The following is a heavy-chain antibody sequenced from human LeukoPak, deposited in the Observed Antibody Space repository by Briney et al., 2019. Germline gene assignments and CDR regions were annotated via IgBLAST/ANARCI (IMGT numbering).Heavy chain of an antibody. CDR1: GYTFTSYF. CDR3: ARVLEKYSDRSGYDAFDI. Sequence: ASVKVSCKASGYTFTSYFIHWVRQAPGQGLEWMGIINCSGGSASYAQKFQGRVTMTRDTSTSTVYMELSSLRSEDTAVYYCARVLEKYSDRSGYDAFDIWGQGTMVTVSS. J-gene: IGHJ3*02. CDR2: INCSGGSA. D-gene: IGHD3-22*01. V-gene: IGHV1-46*01.